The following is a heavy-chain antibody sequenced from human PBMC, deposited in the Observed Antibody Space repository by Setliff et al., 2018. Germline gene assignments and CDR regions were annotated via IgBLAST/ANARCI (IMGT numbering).Heavy chain of an antibody. J-gene: IGHJ1*01. V-gene: IGHV3-30*02. Sequence: GESLRLSCAASGFTFRGFAMHWVRQAPGKGLEWVAFIRHDESDIYYTNSVKGRFTVSRDNSKNTLYLQMNILRPEDTALYYCVRDSSADYYDNDYFKYWGQGALVTGSS. CDR3: VRDSSADYYDNDYFKY. D-gene: IGHD2-21*02. CDR2: IRHDESDI. CDR1: GFTFRGFA.